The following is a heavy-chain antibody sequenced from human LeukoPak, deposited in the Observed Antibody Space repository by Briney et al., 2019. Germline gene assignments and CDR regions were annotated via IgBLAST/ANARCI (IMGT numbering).Heavy chain of an antibody. CDR2: INPNSGGT. J-gene: IGHJ5*02. Sequence: GASVKVSCKASGYTFTGYYMHWVRQAPGQGLEWMGWINPNSGGTNYAQDFHGRVTMTRDTSISTAYMELGRLRSDDTAVYYCARAGDSGSLAWGQGTLVTVSS. CDR1: GYTFTGYY. D-gene: IGHD1-26*01. V-gene: IGHV1-2*02. CDR3: ARAGDSGSLA.